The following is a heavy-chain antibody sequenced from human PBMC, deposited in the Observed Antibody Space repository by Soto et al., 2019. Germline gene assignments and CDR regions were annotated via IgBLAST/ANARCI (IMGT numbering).Heavy chain of an antibody. CDR3: ARGSREIRITMVRGVITLARFDY. Sequence: PSETLSLTCAVYGGSFSGYYWSWIRQPPGKGLEWIGEINHSGSTNYNPSLKSRVTISVDTSKNQFSLKLSSVTAADTAVYYCARGSREIRITMVRGVITLARFDYWGQGTLVTVSS. CDR2: INHSGST. J-gene: IGHJ4*02. V-gene: IGHV4-34*01. D-gene: IGHD3-10*01. CDR1: GGSFSGYY.